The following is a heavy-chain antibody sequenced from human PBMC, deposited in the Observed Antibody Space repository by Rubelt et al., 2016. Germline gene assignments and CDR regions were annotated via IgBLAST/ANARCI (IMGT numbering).Heavy chain of an antibody. Sequence: EWVSSISSSSSYIYYADSVKGRFTISRDNAKNSLYLQMNSLRAEDTAVYYCARGFYSSGWFDYWGQGTLVTVSS. V-gene: IGHV3-21*01. CDR3: ARGFYSSGWFDY. D-gene: IGHD6-19*01. J-gene: IGHJ4*02. CDR2: ISSSSSYI.